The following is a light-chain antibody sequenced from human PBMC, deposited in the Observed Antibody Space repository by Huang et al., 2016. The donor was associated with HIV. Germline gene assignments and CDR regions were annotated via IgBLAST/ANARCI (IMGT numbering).Light chain of an antibody. Sequence: IVMTQSPVTLSVSPGAISALSCRAGKSIKSNLAWYQQKPGQAPRLLIYGAYTRATGFPARFSGSWSGTEFTLTINNLQSDDFAVYYCQQYDYWPPVTFGQGTKV. CDR2: GAY. V-gene: IGKV3-15*01. CDR1: KSIKSN. CDR3: QQYDYWPPVT. J-gene: IGKJ1*01.